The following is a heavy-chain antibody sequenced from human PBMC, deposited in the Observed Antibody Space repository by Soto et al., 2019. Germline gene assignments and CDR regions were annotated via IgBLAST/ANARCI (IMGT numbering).Heavy chain of an antibody. J-gene: IGHJ5*02. D-gene: IGHD4-4*01. V-gene: IGHV4-59*01. CDR1: GVSITDYH. Sequence: QVQLQESGPGLVKPSETLSLTCTVSGVSITDYHWSWIRQSPGRGLERIGYNFSLGTPNYNPSLKSRVTLSVDTSRNQFSLKLNYPTAADTPMYCCAKPFSNYVGWFDPWGQGDLVIVSS. CDR2: NFSLGTP. CDR3: AKPFSNYVGWFDP.